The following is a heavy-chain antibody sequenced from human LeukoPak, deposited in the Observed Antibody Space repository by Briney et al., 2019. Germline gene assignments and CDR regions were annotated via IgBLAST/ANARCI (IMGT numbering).Heavy chain of an antibody. V-gene: IGHV3-30*02. CDR1: GFTFSSYG. J-gene: IGHJ5*02. CDR3: ARAPTRWHNYFDP. D-gene: IGHD1-14*01. CDR2: IRYDESNK. Sequence: GGSLRLSCAASGFTFSSYGMHWVRQAPGKGLEWVAFIRYDESNKYYADSVKGRFTISRDNSKNTLYLQMNNLRAGDTAVYYCARAPTRWHNYFDPWGQGTPVTVSS.